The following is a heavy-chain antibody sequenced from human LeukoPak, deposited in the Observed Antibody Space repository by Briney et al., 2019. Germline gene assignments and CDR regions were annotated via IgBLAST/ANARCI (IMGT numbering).Heavy chain of an antibody. Sequence: ASVKVSCKASGYTFTGYYMHWVRQAPGQGLEWMGWINPNSGGTNYAQKFQGRVTMTRDTSISTAYMELNRLRSDDTAVYYCATFAGEHQAPFDYWGQGTLVTVSS. CDR2: INPNSGGT. J-gene: IGHJ4*02. D-gene: IGHD1-26*01. V-gene: IGHV1-2*02. CDR3: ATFAGEHQAPFDY. CDR1: GYTFTGYY.